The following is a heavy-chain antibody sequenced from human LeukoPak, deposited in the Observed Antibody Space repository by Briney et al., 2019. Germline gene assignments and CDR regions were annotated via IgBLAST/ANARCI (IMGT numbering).Heavy chain of an antibody. CDR2: IYYSGST. CDR1: GGSISSYY. J-gene: IGHJ4*02. CDR3: ATESCSSTSCDFDY. V-gene: IGHV4-59*01. D-gene: IGHD2-2*01. Sequence: SETLSLTCIVSGGSISSYYWSWIRQPPGKGLEWIGYIYYSGSTNYNPSLKSRVTISLDTSKNQFSLKLNSVTAADTAVYYCATESCSSTSCDFDYWGRGTLVTVSS.